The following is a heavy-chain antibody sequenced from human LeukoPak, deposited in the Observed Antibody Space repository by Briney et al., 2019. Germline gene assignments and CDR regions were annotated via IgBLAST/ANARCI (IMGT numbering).Heavy chain of an antibody. CDR2: VSRSISYI. J-gene: IGHJ4*02. D-gene: IGHD5-18*01. CDR3: ARDSPGPRGYSYGYYFDY. CDR1: GFTFSTYS. Sequence: TGGSLRLSCAAFGFTFSTYSMSWVRQAPGKGLEWVSSVSRSISYIYYAGSVKGRFTISRDNANNLLYLQMNSLRAEDTAVYYCARDSPGPRGYSYGYYFDYWGQGTLVTVPS. V-gene: IGHV3-21*01.